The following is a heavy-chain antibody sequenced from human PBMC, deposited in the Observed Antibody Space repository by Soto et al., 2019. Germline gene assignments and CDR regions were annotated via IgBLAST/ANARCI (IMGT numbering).Heavy chain of an antibody. V-gene: IGHV1-18*01. D-gene: IGHD4-17*01. Sequence: GASVKVSCKASGYTFTSYGISWVRQAPGQGLEWMGWISAYNGNTNYAQKLQGRVTMTTDTSTSTAYMELRSLRSDDPAVYYGAQGALDYGEFLDAFDIWGQGTMVTVSS. CDR3: AQGALDYGEFLDAFDI. CDR1: GYTFTSYG. CDR2: ISAYNGNT. J-gene: IGHJ3*02.